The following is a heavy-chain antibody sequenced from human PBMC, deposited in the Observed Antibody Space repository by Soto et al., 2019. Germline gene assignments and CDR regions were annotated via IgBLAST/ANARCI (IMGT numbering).Heavy chain of an antibody. V-gene: IGHV1-24*01. CDR2: FDPEDGET. J-gene: IGHJ4*02. CDR3: ATDRGIAAALGY. CDR1: GNTLTELS. D-gene: IGHD6-13*01. Sequence: GASVKVSCKVSGNTLTELSMHWVRQAPGKGLEWMGGFDPEDGETIYAQKFQGRVTMTEDTSTDTAYMELSSLRSEDTAVYYCATDRGIAAALGYWGQGTLVTVSS.